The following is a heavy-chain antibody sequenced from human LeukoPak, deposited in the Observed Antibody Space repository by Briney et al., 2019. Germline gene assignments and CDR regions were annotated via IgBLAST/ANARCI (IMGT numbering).Heavy chain of an antibody. D-gene: IGHD3-22*01. Sequence: SETLSLTCAVSGYSISSGYYWGWIRQPPGKGLAWIGTIYHSGSTYYNPSLKSRVTISVDTSKNQFSLKLSSVTAADTAVYYCASADSSGYFYVAYWGQGILVTVSS. J-gene: IGHJ4*02. CDR2: IYHSGST. CDR1: GYSISSGYY. CDR3: ASADSSGYFYVAY. V-gene: IGHV4-38-2*01.